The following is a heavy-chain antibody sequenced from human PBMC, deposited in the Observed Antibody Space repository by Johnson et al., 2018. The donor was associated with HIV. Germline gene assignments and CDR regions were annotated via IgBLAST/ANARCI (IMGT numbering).Heavy chain of an antibody. CDR1: GFTFSNAW. CDR3: ASLVGSSSGEAFDI. CDR2: ISGSGGST. D-gene: IGHD6-6*01. J-gene: IGHJ3*02. Sequence: VQLVESGGGLVKPGGSLRLSCAASGFTFSNAWMSWVRQAPGRGLEWVSAISGSGGSTYYADSVKGRFTISRDNSKNTLYLQMNSLRAEDTAVYYCASLVGSSSGEAFDIWGQGTMVTVSS. V-gene: IGHV3-23*04.